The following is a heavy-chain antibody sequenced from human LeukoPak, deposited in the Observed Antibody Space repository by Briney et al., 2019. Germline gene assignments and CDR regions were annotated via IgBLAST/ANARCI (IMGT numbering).Heavy chain of an antibody. CDR2: ISWDGGST. CDR3: AKDTSGIVATITGYFDY. D-gene: IGHD5-12*01. J-gene: IGHJ4*02. V-gene: IGHV3-43*01. Sequence: GGSLRLSCAASGFTFSDYYMSWIRQAPGKGLEWVSLISWDGGSTYYADSVKGRFTISRDNSKNSLYLQMNSLRTEDTALYYCAKDTSGIVATITGYFDYWGQGTLVTVSS. CDR1: GFTFSDYY.